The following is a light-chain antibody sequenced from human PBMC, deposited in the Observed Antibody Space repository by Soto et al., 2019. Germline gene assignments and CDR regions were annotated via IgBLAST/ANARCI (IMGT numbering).Light chain of an antibody. Sequence: AIQMTQSPSSLSASVGDRVTITCRASQGIRNDLGWYQQKPGKAPKLLIYGASILRSGVPSRFSGSGSGTEFTLTVSSLQPEDFATYYCLQDYNFPWTFGQGTKLEIK. V-gene: IGKV1-6*01. J-gene: IGKJ1*01. CDR1: QGIRND. CDR3: LQDYNFPWT. CDR2: GAS.